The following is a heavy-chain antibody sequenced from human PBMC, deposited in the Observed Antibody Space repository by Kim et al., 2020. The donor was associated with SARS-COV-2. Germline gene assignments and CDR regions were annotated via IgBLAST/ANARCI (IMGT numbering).Heavy chain of an antibody. Sequence: GSLSLTCAVSGGSISSSNWWSWVRQPPGKGLEWIGEIYHSGSTNYNPSLKSRVTISVDKSKNQFSLKLSSVTAADTAVYYCARVSIVVGAVFDYWGQGTLVTVSS. CDR2: IYHSGST. CDR1: GGSISSSNW. D-gene: IGHD2-15*01. CDR3: ARVSIVVGAVFDY. J-gene: IGHJ4*02. V-gene: IGHV4-4*02.